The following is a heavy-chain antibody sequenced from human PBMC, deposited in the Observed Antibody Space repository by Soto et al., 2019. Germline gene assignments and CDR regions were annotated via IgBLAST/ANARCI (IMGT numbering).Heavy chain of an antibody. CDR2: IKSKTDGGTT. V-gene: IGHV3-15*01. CDR1: GFAFSNAW. D-gene: IGHD3-22*01. Sequence: GGSLRLSCAASGFAFSNAWMSWVRRAPGKGLEWVGRIKSKTDGGTTDYAAPVKGRFTISRDDSKNTLYLQMSSLKTEDTAVYYCTTGFLYYYDSSGYYRLDYWGQGTLVTVSS. J-gene: IGHJ4*02. CDR3: TTGFLYYYDSSGYYRLDY.